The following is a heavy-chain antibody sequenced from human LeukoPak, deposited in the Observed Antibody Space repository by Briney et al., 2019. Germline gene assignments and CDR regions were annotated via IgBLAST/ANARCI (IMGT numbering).Heavy chain of an antibody. V-gene: IGHV4-39*07. CDR2: IYYSGST. D-gene: IGHD5-18*01. Sequence: SETLSLTCTVSGGSISSSSYYWGWIRQPPGKGLEWIGSIYYSGSTYYNPSLKSRVTISVDTSKNQFSLKLSSVTAADTAVYYCAGAKVDTRTYFDYWGQGTLVTVSS. CDR1: GGSISSSSYY. J-gene: IGHJ4*02. CDR3: AGAKVDTRTYFDY.